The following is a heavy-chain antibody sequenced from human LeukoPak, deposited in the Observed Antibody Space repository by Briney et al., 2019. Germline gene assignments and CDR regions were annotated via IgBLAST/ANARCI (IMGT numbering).Heavy chain of an antibody. J-gene: IGHJ3*02. Sequence: SETLSLTCTVSGGSISSYYWSWIRQPPGKRQEWIGYIYYSGSTNYNPSLKSRVTISVDTSKNQFSLKLSSVTAADTAVYYCARVRHTMIVGGNAFDIWGQGTMVTVSS. CDR1: GGSISSYY. V-gene: IGHV4-59*01. CDR2: IYYSGST. CDR3: ARVRHTMIVGGNAFDI. D-gene: IGHD3-22*01.